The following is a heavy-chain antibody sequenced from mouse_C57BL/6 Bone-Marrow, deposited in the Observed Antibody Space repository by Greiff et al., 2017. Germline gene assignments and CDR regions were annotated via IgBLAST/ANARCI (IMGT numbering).Heavy chain of an antibody. Sequence: EVHLVESGGDLVKPGGSLKLSCAASGFTFSSDGMYWVSQTPDKRLEWVATISSGGSYTYYQNSVKGRFTISRDNDKNTLYLQMSSLKSDDTSMYDCAIVRRYYAMDYWGQGPSVTVSA. CDR1: GFTFSSDG. D-gene: IGHD1-1*01. CDR3: AIVRRYYAMDY. J-gene: IGHJ4*01. V-gene: IGHV5-6*01. CDR2: ISSGGSYT.